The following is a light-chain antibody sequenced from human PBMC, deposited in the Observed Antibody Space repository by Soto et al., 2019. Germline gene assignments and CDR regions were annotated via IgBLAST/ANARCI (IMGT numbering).Light chain of an antibody. J-gene: IGLJ3*02. CDR1: SSDVGSYNL. Sequence: QSALTQPASVSGSPGQSITISCTGTSSDVGSYNLVPWYQQHPGKAPKLMIYEVSKRPSGVSNRFSGSKSGNTASLTISGLQAEDEADYYCCSYAGSSTNWVFGGGTKVTVL. CDR3: CSYAGSSTNWV. CDR2: EVS. V-gene: IGLV2-23*02.